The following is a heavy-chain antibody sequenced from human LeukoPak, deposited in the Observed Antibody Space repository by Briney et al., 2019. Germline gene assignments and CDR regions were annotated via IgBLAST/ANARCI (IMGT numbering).Heavy chain of an antibody. D-gene: IGHD6-19*01. CDR3: ARRSVAVAGYDY. Sequence: SETLSLTCTVSGTSITTYFWSWIRQPAGKGLEWIGRFYSSGSTSYNPSLKSRLTMSVDTSKNEFSLKLRSVTAADTAVYYCARRSVAVAGYDYWGQGTLVTVSS. CDR2: FYSSGST. V-gene: IGHV4-4*07. J-gene: IGHJ4*02. CDR1: GTSITTYF.